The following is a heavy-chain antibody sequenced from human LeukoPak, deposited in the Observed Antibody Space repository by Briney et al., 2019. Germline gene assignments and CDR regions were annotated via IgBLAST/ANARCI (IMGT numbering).Heavy chain of an antibody. D-gene: IGHD3-22*01. Sequence: GGSLRLSCAASGFTFTSYAMSWVRQAPGKGLEWVSAISGSGGSTYYADSVKGRFTISRDNAKNSLYLQMNSLRAEDTAVYYCARDPAPYYYDSSGYYYENWGQGTLVTVSS. J-gene: IGHJ4*02. CDR2: ISGSGGST. CDR1: GFTFTSYA. V-gene: IGHV3-23*01. CDR3: ARDPAPYYYDSSGYYYEN.